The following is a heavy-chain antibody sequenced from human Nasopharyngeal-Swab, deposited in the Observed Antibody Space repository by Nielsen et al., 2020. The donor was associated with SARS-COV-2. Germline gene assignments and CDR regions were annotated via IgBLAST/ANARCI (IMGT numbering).Heavy chain of an antibody. V-gene: IGHV3-74*01. Sequence: GESLKISCTASGYTFSSYWMHWVRQVPGKGLVWVSRINIDGSVRDYADSVKGRFTISRDNARNTLYLQMNSLRSDDTAVYYCTRDIGGKYGYWGQGNLVTVSS. D-gene: IGHD4-23*01. CDR1: GYTFSSYW. CDR3: TRDIGGKYGY. CDR2: INIDGSVR. J-gene: IGHJ4*02.